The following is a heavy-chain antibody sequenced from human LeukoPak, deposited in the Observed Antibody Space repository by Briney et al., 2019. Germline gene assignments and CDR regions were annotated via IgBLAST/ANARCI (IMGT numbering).Heavy chain of an antibody. CDR3: ARVWVESGYLDPNLPRKRYYYYYMDV. CDR1: GYTFTGYY. CDR2: INPNSGGA. V-gene: IGHV1-2*06. J-gene: IGHJ6*03. D-gene: IGHD5-12*01. Sequence: ASVKVSCKASGYTFTGYYMHWVRQAPGQGLEWMGRINPNSGGANYAQKFQARVTMTRDTSISTAYMELSRLRSDDTAVYYCARVWVESGYLDPNLPRKRYYYYYMDVWGKGTTVTVSS.